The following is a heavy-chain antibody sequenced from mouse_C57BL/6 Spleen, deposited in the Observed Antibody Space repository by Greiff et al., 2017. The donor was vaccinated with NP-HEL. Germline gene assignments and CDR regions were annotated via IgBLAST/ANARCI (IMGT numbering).Heavy chain of an antibody. Sequence: QVQLQQPGAELVRPGTSVKLSCKASGYTFTSYWMHWVKQRPGQGLEWIGVIDPSDSYTNYNQKFKGKATLTVDTSSSTAYMQRSSLTSEDSAVDYCARSYGNYWYFEVWGTGTTVTVSS. D-gene: IGHD2-1*01. CDR3: ARSYGNYWYFEV. V-gene: IGHV1-59*01. CDR2: IDPSDSYT. J-gene: IGHJ1*03. CDR1: GYTFTSYW.